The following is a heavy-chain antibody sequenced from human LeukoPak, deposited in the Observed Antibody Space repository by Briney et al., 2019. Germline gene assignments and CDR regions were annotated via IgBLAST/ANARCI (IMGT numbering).Heavy chain of an antibody. CDR3: ARISVGIAPL. Sequence: ASVKVSCKASGGTFSSYAISWVRQAPGQGLEWMGGIIPIFGTANYAQKFQGRVTITADESTSTAYMVLSSLRSEDTAVYYCARISVGIAPLWGQGTLVTVSS. J-gene: IGHJ4*02. V-gene: IGHV1-69*13. CDR1: GGTFSSYA. CDR2: IIPIFGTA. D-gene: IGHD2-21*01.